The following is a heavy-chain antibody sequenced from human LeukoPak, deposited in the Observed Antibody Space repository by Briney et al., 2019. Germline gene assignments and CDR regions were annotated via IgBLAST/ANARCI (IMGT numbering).Heavy chain of an antibody. Sequence: ASVKVSCKASGYTFTGYYMHWVRQAPGQGLEWMGRINPNSGGTNYAQKFRGRVTMTRDTSISTAYMELSRLRSDDTAVYYWAMSRSAGIVVVVAARTVDWGQGTLVTVSS. CDR1: GYTFTGYY. V-gene: IGHV1-2*06. D-gene: IGHD2-15*01. CDR3: AMSRSAGIVVVVAARTVD. J-gene: IGHJ4*02. CDR2: INPNSGGT.